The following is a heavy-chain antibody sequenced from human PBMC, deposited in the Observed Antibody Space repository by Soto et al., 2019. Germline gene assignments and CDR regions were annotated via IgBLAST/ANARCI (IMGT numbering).Heavy chain of an antibody. CDR3: AREGADCSSTGCYEFAYDI. V-gene: IGHV1-18*01. CDR2: ISAYNGNT. J-gene: IGHJ3*02. Sequence: ASVKVSCKASGYTFTSYGISWVRQAPGQGLEWMGWISAYNGNTNYAQKLQGRVTMTTDTSTSTAYMELRSLRSDDTAVYYCAREGADCSSTGCYEFAYDIWGQGTMVTVSS. D-gene: IGHD2-2*01. CDR1: GYTFTSYG.